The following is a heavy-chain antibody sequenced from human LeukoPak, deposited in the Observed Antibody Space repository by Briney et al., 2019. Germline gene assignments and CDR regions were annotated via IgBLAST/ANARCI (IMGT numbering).Heavy chain of an antibody. D-gene: IGHD3-9*01. CDR3: ATATGILTGYGAFDI. Sequence: SGTLSLTCTVSGGSISSYYWSWIRQPPGKGLEWIGYIYYSGSTNYNPSLKSRVTISVDTSKNQFSLKLSSVTAADTAVYYCATATGILTGYGAFDIWGQGTMVTVSS. CDR2: IYYSGST. CDR1: GGSISSYY. V-gene: IGHV4-59*08. J-gene: IGHJ3*02.